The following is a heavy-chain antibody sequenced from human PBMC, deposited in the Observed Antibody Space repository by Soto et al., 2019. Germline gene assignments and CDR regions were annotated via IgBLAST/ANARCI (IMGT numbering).Heavy chain of an antibody. CDR3: ARGGSYHELVPDY. D-gene: IGHD3-16*02. CDR2: IYHSGST. V-gene: IGHV4-31*03. J-gene: IGHJ4*02. Sequence: QVQLQESGPGQVKPSETLSLTCTVSGGSITSGGYYWSWIRQHPGKGLEWIGYIYHSGSTYYNPSLKRRITISVDTSKNQFSLKVSSVTAADTAVYYCARGGSYHELVPDYWGQGTLVTVSS. CDR1: GGSITSGGYY.